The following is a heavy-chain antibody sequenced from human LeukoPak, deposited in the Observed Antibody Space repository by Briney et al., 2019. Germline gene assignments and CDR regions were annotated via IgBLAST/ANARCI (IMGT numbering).Heavy chain of an antibody. V-gene: IGHV4-38-2*02. CDR2: IYNDGNT. CDR1: GYSVSSDYY. CDR3: ARATTVTTRWFDP. J-gene: IGHJ5*02. Sequence: SETLSLTCTVSGYSVSSDYYWGWTRQPPGKGPEWIGSIYNDGNTYYNPSLKSRVTISVDTSKNQFSLKLTSMTAEDTAVYYCARATTVTTRWFDPWGQGTLVTVSS. D-gene: IGHD4-11*01.